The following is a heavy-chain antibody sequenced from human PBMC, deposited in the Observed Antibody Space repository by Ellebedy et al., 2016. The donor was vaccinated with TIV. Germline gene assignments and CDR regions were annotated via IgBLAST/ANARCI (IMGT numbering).Heavy chain of an antibody. Sequence: SETLSLTXAVYGGSFSGYYWSWIRQPPGKGLEWIGEINHSGSTNYNPSLKSRVTISVDTSKNQFSLKLSSVTAADTAVYYCARGVVLLWFGELHKGPLDYWGQGTLVTVSS. D-gene: IGHD3-10*01. J-gene: IGHJ4*02. CDR2: INHSGST. CDR3: ARGVVLLWFGELHKGPLDY. V-gene: IGHV4-34*01. CDR1: GGSFSGYY.